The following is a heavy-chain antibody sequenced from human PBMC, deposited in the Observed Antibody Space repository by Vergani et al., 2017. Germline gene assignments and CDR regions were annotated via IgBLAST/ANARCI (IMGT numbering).Heavy chain of an antibody. Sequence: QVRLVESGGGVVQPGRSLRLSCAASGFTFSSYGMHWVRQAPGKGLEWVAVISYDGSNKYYADYVKGRFTISRDNSKNTLYLQMNSLRAEDTAVYYCAKDDYSNYPLDYWGQGTLVTVSS. J-gene: IGHJ4*02. D-gene: IGHD4-11*01. V-gene: IGHV3-30*18. CDR1: GFTFSSYG. CDR2: ISYDGSNK. CDR3: AKDDYSNYPLDY.